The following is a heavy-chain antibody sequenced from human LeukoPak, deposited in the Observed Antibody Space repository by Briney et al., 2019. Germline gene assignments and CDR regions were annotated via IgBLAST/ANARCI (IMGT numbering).Heavy chain of an antibody. CDR2: IKEDGSEK. D-gene: IGHD3-9*01. V-gene: IGHV3-7*01. Sequence: GGSLRLSCAASGFTYSRDWMSWVRQAPGKGLEWVANIKEDGSEKYYVDSVKGRFTISRDNARKSLYLQMDSLRAEDTAVYYCATHGYSELRYFDWSTNEWGQGTLVTVSS. J-gene: IGHJ4*02. CDR1: GFTYSRDW. CDR3: ATHGYSELRYFDWSTNE.